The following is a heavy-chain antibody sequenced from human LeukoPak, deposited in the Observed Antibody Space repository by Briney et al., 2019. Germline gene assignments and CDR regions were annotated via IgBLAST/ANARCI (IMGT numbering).Heavy chain of an antibody. J-gene: IGHJ6*03. D-gene: IGHD3-22*01. CDR2: IYPGDSDT. Sequence: GESLKISCKGSGYSFTSYWIGWVRQMPGKGLEWMGIIYPGDSDTRYSPSFQGQVTISADKSISTAYLQWSSLKASDTAMYYCARHIRTYYYDGRRYVQGDYYYMDVWGQGTTVIVSS. V-gene: IGHV5-51*01. CDR1: GYSFTSYW. CDR3: ARHIRTYYYDGRRYVQGDYYYMDV.